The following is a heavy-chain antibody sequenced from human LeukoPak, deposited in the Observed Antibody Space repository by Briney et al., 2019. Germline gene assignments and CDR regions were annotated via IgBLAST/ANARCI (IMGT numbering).Heavy chain of an antibody. J-gene: IGHJ6*03. CDR3: AKDYRYCSGGSCYSDPTYYYYMDV. D-gene: IGHD2-15*01. CDR1: GFTFDDYA. Sequence: GGSRRLSCAASGFTFDDYAMHWVRQAPGKGLEWVSLISWDGGSTYYADSVKGRFTISRDNSKNSLYLQMNSLRAEDTALYYCAKDYRYCSGGSCYSDPTYYYYMDVWGKGTTVTVSS. CDR2: ISWDGGST. V-gene: IGHV3-43D*03.